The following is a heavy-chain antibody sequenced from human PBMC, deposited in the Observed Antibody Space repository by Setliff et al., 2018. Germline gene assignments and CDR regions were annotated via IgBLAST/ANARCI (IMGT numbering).Heavy chain of an antibody. J-gene: IGHJ6*02. Sequence: SVKVSCKASGRTFSNYAITWVRQAPGQGLEWMGGIIPIFSTTNYAQKLQGRVTFIMDESTSTAYMELSSLRSEDTAVYYCARAPLLFGVVIADGMDVWGQGTTVTVSS. CDR2: IIPIFSTT. V-gene: IGHV1-69*05. D-gene: IGHD3-3*01. CDR3: ARAPLLFGVVIADGMDV. CDR1: GRTFSNYA.